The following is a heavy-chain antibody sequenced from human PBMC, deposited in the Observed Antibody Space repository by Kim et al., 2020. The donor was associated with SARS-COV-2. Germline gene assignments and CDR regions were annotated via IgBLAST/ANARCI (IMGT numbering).Heavy chain of an antibody. V-gene: IGHV3-9*01. D-gene: IGHD3-22*01. J-gene: IGHJ3*02. CDR2: ISWNSGSI. Sequence: GGSLRLSCAASGFTFDDYAMHWVRQAPGKGLEWVSGISWNSGSIGYADSVKGRFTISRDNAKNSLYLQMNSLRAEDTALYYCAKALPGYSSSWYTYYYDSSGYKPHAFDIWGQGTMVTVSS. CDR3: AKALPGYSSSWYTYYYDSSGYKPHAFDI. CDR1: GFTFDDYA.